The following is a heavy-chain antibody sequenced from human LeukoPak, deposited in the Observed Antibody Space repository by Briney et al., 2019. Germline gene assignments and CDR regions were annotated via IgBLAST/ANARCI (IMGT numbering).Heavy chain of an antibody. V-gene: IGHV4-61*02. D-gene: IGHD6-6*01. CDR1: GGSISSGSYY. J-gene: IGHJ6*03. CDR2: IYTSGST. CDR3: ARGGSSSSHYYYMDV. Sequence: SETLSLTCTVSGGSISSGSYYWSWIRQPAGKGLEWIGRIYTSGSTNYNPSLKSRVTISVDTSKNQFSLKLSSVTAADTAVYYCARGGSSSSHYYYMDVWGKGTTVTVSS.